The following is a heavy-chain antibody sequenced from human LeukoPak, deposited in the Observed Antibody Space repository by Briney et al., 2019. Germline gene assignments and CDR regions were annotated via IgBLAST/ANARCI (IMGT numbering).Heavy chain of an antibody. D-gene: IGHD3-3*01. J-gene: IGHJ6*03. CDR3: AKSFGDFWSGFYTYYYMDV. CDR1: GFTFSSYA. CDR2: ISGSGGST. Sequence: GGSLRLSCAASGFTFSSYAMSWVRQAPGKGPEWVSVISGSGGSTYYADSVKGRFTISRDNSKNTLYLQMNSLRAEDTAVYYCAKSFGDFWSGFYTYYYMDVWGKGTTVTVSS. V-gene: IGHV3-23*01.